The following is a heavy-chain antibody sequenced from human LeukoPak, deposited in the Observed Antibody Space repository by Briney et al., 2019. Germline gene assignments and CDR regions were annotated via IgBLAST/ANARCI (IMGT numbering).Heavy chain of an antibody. Sequence: SETLSLTCTVSGGSISSGGYYWSWIRQHPGKGLEWIGYIYYSGSTYYNPSLKSRVTISVDTSKNQFSLKLSSVTAADTAVHYCARVLTTGRIHPNWFDPWGQGALVTVSS. CDR2: IYYSGST. CDR1: GGSISSGGYY. V-gene: IGHV4-31*03. CDR3: ARVLTTGRIHPNWFDP. J-gene: IGHJ5*02. D-gene: IGHD1-1*01.